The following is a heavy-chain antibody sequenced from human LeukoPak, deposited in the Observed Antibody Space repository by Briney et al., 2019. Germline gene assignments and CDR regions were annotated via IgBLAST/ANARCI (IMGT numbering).Heavy chain of an antibody. V-gene: IGHV4-59*01. CDR3: ARVPRIAARPYYYYYGMDV. CDR2: IYYSGST. CDR1: GGSISSYY. D-gene: IGHD6-6*01. Sequence: SETLSLTCTVSGGSISSYYWSWIRQPPGKGLEWIGYIYYSGSTNYNPSLKSRVTISVDTSKNQFSLKLSSVTAADTAVYYCARVPRIAARPYYYYYGMDVWGQGATVTVSS. J-gene: IGHJ6*02.